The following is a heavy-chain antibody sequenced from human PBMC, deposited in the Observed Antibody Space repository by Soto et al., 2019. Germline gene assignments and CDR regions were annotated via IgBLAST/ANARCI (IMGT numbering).Heavy chain of an antibody. CDR3: AASIFYYGMDV. CDR1: GYTFTNYW. CDR2: IYPGDSDT. V-gene: IGHV5-51*01. Sequence: GESLKISCKGSGYTFTNYWIGWVRQMPGKGLEWMGIIYPGDSDTKYNPSFQGQVTVSADKSITTTYLQWSSLKASDTAIYYCAASIFYYGMDVWGQGTTVTVSS. J-gene: IGHJ6*02.